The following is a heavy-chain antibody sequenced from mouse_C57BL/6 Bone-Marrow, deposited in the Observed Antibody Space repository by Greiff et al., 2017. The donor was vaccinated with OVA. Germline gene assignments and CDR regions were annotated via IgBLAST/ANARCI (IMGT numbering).Heavy chain of an antibody. J-gene: IGHJ2*01. CDR2: IDPETGGT. D-gene: IGHD2-3*01. V-gene: IGHV1-15*01. CDR1: GYTFTDYE. CDR3: TRGGSRLLLYFDY. Sequence: QVQLQQSGAELVRPGASVTLSCKASGYTFTDYEMHWLKQTPVHGLEWIGAIDPETGGTAYNQKFKGKAILTADKSSSTAYMELRSLTSEDSAVYYCTRGGSRLLLYFDYWGQGTTLTVSS.